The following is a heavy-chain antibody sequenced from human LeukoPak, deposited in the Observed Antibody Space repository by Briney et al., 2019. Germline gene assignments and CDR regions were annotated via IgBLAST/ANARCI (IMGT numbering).Heavy chain of an antibody. CDR2: IYYSGST. CDR1: RGSISSSYH. D-gene: IGHD6-19*01. Sequence: SETLSLTCTVSRGSISSSYHWGWIRQPPGKGLEWIGSIYYSGSTHYNPSLKSRVIISVDTSKNQISLKVSSVTAADTAVYFCARDAGYSNGWDYWGQGTLVTVSS. CDR3: ARDAGYSNGWDY. V-gene: IGHV4-39*02. J-gene: IGHJ4*02.